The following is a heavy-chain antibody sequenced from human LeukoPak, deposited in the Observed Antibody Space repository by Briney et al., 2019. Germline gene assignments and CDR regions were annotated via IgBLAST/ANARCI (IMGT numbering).Heavy chain of an antibody. CDR1: RYTFTSYD. CDR2: MNPNSGNT. V-gene: IGHV1-8*01. CDR3: ATVPSGYCSGGSCAYFDY. D-gene: IGHD2-15*01. Sequence: GASVRVSCKASRYTFTSYDINWVRQATGQGLEWMGWMNPNSGNTGYAQKFQGRVTMTRNTSISTAYMELSSLRSEDTAVYYCATVPSGYCSGGSCAYFDYWGQGTLVTVSS. J-gene: IGHJ4*02.